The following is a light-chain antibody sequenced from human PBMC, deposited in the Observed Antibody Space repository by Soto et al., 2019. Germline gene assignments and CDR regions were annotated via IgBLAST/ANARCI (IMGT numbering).Light chain of an antibody. CDR1: QSLSSG. V-gene: IGKV1-5*01. Sequence: DIQMTQSPSTLTASLGDRVTITCRASQSLSSGVAWYQQRPGQSPQLLIYDSSSLHDGVPSRFSGSGSGTHFTLTVNSLQPDDFATYHCQQCNTPLNSFGQGTKLVIK. CDR2: DSS. J-gene: IGKJ2*01. CDR3: QQCNTPLNS.